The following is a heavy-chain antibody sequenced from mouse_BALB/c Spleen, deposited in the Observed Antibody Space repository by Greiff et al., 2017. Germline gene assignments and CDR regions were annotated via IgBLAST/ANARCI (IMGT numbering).Heavy chain of an antibody. V-gene: IGHV5-17*02. Sequence: EVKVEESGGGLVQPGGSRKLSCAASGFTFSSFGMHWVRQAPEKGLEWVAYISSGSSTIYYADTVKGRFTISRDNPKNTLFLQMTSLRSEDTAMYYSARHDVGAMDYWGQGTSVTVSS. CDR3: ARHDVGAMDY. CDR2: ISSGSSTI. CDR1: GFTFSSFG. J-gene: IGHJ4*01. D-gene: IGHD2-12*01.